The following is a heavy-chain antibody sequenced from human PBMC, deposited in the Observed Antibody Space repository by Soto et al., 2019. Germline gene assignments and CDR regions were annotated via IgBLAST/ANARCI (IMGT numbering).Heavy chain of an antibody. J-gene: IGHJ3*02. CDR3: ARGRSTPGDIVVVPAAADAFDI. D-gene: IGHD2-2*01. V-gene: IGHV4-30-2*01. Sequence: SETLSLTCAVSGGSISSGGYSWSWIRQPPGKGLEWIGYIYHSGSTYYNPSLKSRVTISVDRSKNQFSLKLSSVTAADTAVYYCARGRSTPGDIVVVPAAADAFDIWGQGTMVTVSS. CDR2: IYHSGST. CDR1: GGSISSGGYS.